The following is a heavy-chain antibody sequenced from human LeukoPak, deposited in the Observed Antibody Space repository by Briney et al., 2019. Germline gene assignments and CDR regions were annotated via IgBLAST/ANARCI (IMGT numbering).Heavy chain of an antibody. V-gene: IGHV5-51*01. Sequence: GESLKISCQGSGYNFISYWIAWVRQVPGKGLEWMAIIYPGDSDTRYSPSFEGRVSISVDKSITTAYLQWSSLKASDTALYYCARVAYDSYGHYYHDYFDYWGQGTLVTVSS. CDR1: GYNFISYW. D-gene: IGHD3-22*01. J-gene: IGHJ4*02. CDR2: IYPGDSDT. CDR3: ARVAYDSYGHYYHDYFDY.